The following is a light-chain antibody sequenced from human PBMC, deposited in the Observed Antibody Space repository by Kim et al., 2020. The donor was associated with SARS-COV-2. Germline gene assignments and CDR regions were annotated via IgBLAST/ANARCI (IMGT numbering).Light chain of an antibody. V-gene: IGKV2-24*01. CDR1: QSLVHSYGNTY. Sequence: PASISCRSSQSLVHSYGNTYLSWLHQRPGQPPRLLIYNISRRFSGVPDKFNGGGAGTDFTLEISRVEPEDVGLYYCMQATEFPLTFGGGTKVDIK. CDR2: NIS. J-gene: IGKJ4*01. CDR3: MQATEFPLT.